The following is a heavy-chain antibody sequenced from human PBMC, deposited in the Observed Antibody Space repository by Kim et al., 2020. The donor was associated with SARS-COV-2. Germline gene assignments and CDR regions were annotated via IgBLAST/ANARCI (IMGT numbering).Heavy chain of an antibody. CDR1: GGSISSYY. J-gene: IGHJ6*02. CDR3: ARGMGFGAMVRGVMSYYYYGMDV. D-gene: IGHD3-10*01. V-gene: IGHV4-59*01. Sequence: SETLSLTCTVSGGSISSYYWSWIRQPPGKGLEWIGYIYYSGSTNYNPSLKSRVTISVDTSKNQFSLKLSSVTAADTAVYYCARGMGFGAMVRGVMSYYYYGMDVWGQGTTVTVSS. CDR2: IYYSGST.